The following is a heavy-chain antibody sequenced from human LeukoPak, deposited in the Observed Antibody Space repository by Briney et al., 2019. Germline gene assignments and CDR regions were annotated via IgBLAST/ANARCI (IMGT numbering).Heavy chain of an antibody. CDR2: ISSSGTPI. CDR1: GFTFSRYE. CDR3: ARDSSFKV. D-gene: IGHD6-6*01. V-gene: IGHV3-48*03. J-gene: IGHJ4*02. Sequence: PGGSLRLSCAASGFTFSRYEMNWVRQAPGKGLEWVSYISSSGTPIYYADSVKGRFTISRDNTKNSLYLQMNSLRADDTAVYYCARDSSFKVWGQGTLVTVSS.